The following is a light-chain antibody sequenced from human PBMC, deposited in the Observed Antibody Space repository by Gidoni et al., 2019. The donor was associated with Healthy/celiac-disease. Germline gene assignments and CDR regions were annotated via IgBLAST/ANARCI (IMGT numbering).Light chain of an antibody. J-gene: IGKJ2*01. V-gene: IGKV1-5*03. Sequence: DIQMPQSPSTLSASVGDRVTITCRASQSISSRLAWYQQKPGKAPKHLIYKASSLESGVPSRFSGSGSGTEFTLTISSLQPDDFATYYCQQYNSYSYTFGQGTKLEIK. CDR3: QQYNSYSYT. CDR2: KAS. CDR1: QSISSR.